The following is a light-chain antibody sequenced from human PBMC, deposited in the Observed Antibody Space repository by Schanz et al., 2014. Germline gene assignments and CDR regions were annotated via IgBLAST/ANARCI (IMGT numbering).Light chain of an antibody. CDR2: DVS. Sequence: QSALTQPRSVSGSPGQSVTISCTGTSSDVGGYDYVSWYQQHPGKAPKLMIYDVSKRPSGVSNRFSGSKSGNTASLTISGLQAEDEADYYCTTYTNTVVFGGGTKLTVL. CDR1: SSDVGGYDY. V-gene: IGLV2-11*01. J-gene: IGLJ2*01. CDR3: TTYTNTVV.